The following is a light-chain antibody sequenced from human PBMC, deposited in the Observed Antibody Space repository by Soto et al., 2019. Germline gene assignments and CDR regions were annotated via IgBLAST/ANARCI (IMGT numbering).Light chain of an antibody. CDR1: QNINNY. CDR2: AAS. CDR3: QQSYSSPRT. J-gene: IGKJ1*01. Sequence: DIPMTQSPSSLSASVGDRVTITCRASQNINNYLNWYQQKPGKALKLMIYAASTLQRGVPSRFSGSGSGTDFTLTISSLQPEDFATYYCQQSYSSPRTFGQGTKVEIK. V-gene: IGKV1-39*01.